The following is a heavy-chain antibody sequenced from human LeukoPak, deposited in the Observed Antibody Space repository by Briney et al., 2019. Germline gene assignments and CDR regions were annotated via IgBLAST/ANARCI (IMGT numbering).Heavy chain of an antibody. CDR3: ARDYYDSSGYYDY. Sequence: KASETLSLTCTVSSGSISSSSYYWGWIRQPPGKGLEWIGYIYYSGSTYYNPSLKSRVTISVDTSKNQFSLKLSSVTAADTAVYYCARDYYDSSGYYDYWGQGTLVTVSS. CDR2: IYYSGST. V-gene: IGHV4-30-4*08. D-gene: IGHD3-22*01. J-gene: IGHJ4*02. CDR1: SGSISSSSYY.